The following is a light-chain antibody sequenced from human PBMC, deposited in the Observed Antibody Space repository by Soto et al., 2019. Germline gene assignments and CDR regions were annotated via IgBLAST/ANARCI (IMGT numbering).Light chain of an antibody. CDR1: QSISIN. CDR3: QEYGSSGT. J-gene: IGKJ1*01. V-gene: IGKV3-20*01. Sequence: SLMTQPPATPSVAPGERAILSFRASQSISINVAWYQQKPGQAPRILIYAASNRATGVTARFSGSGSGTDFTLTIRRLEHEDFEVYYCQEYGSSGTFGQGTQVDIK. CDR2: AAS.